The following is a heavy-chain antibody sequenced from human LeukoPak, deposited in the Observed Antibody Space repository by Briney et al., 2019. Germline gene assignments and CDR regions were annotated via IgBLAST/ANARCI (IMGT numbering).Heavy chain of an antibody. CDR3: AKDMRSSYSCGWDD. V-gene: IGHV3-23*01. CDR2: ISGSGGST. Sequence: GGSLRLPCAASGFTFSSYALSWVRQAPGKGLEWVSAISGSGGSTYYADSVKGRFTISRDNSKNTLYLQMNSLRAEDTAVYYCAKDMRSSYSCGWDDWGQGTLVTVSS. CDR1: GFTFSSYA. J-gene: IGHJ4*02. D-gene: IGHD6-19*01.